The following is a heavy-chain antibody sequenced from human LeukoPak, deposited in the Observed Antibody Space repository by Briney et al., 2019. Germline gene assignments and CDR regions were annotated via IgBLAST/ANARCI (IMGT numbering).Heavy chain of an antibody. CDR3: AKDTYYSNYDWFDP. V-gene: IGHV3-23*01. Sequence: GGSPRLSCATSGFTFSNYAMSWVRQAPGKGLEWVSAISGSGGSTYYADSVKGRFTISRDNSKNTLYLQMNSLRAEDTAVYYCAKDTYYSNYDWFDPWGQGTLVTVSS. J-gene: IGHJ5*02. CDR2: ISGSGGST. CDR1: GFTFSNYA. D-gene: IGHD4-11*01.